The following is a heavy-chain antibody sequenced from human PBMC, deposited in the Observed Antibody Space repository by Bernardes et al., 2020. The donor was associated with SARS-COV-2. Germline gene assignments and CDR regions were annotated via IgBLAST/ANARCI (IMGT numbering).Heavy chain of an antibody. D-gene: IGHD3-3*01. CDR3: AKDSDYDFWSGYPSYGMDV. J-gene: IGHJ6*02. V-gene: IGHV3-23*01. Sequence: GGSLRLSCAASGFTFSSSALSWVRQAPGKGLEWVSAISGSGGSTYYADSVKGRFTISRDNSKNTLYLQMNSLRAEDTAVYYCAKDSDYDFWSGYPSYGMDVWGQGTTVTVS. CDR2: ISGSGGST. CDR1: GFTFSSSA.